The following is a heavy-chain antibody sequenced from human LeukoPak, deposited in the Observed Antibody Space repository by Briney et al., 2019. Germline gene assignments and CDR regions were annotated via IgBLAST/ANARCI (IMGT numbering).Heavy chain of an antibody. V-gene: IGHV3-23*01. CDR3: ANDIGVAAAGTPVTRHPRYFGY. Sequence: GGSLRLSCAASGFTFSSYAMSWVRQAPGKGLEWVSAISGSGGSSYYADSVKGRFTISRDNSKNTLYLQMNSLRAEDTAVYYCANDIGVAAAGTPVTRHPRYFGYWGQGTLVTVSS. CDR1: GFTFSSYA. J-gene: IGHJ4*02. D-gene: IGHD6-13*01. CDR2: ISGSGGSS.